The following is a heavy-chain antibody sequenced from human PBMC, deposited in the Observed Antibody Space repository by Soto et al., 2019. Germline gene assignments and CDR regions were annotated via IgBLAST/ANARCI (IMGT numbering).Heavy chain of an antibody. V-gene: IGHV1-18*04. CDR2: ISGYSGNT. J-gene: IGHJ5*02. CDR3: ARDPDNYGSNGYTPGWFTFGP. D-gene: IGHD3-22*01. Sequence: GASVKVSCKASGYTFTSYGISWVRQAPGQGLEWMGCISGYSGNTIYAQKLQGRVTMTTDTSTSTAYMELRSLRSDDTAVYYCARDPDNYGSNGYTPGWFTFGPWGQGTLVTVSS. CDR1: GYTFTSYG.